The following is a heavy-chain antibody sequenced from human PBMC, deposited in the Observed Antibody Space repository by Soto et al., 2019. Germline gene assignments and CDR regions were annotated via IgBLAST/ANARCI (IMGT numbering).Heavy chain of an antibody. Sequence: ASVKVSCKASGYTFTSYGISWVRQAPGQGLEWMGWISAYNGNTNYAQKLQGRVTMTTDTSTSTAYMELRSLRSDDTAVYYCARAREPYYDFWRGYFGSQNDYYYYMDVWGKGTTVTVSS. J-gene: IGHJ6*03. CDR2: ISAYNGNT. CDR1: GYTFTSYG. V-gene: IGHV1-18*01. D-gene: IGHD3-3*01. CDR3: ARAREPYYDFWRGYFGSQNDYYYYMDV.